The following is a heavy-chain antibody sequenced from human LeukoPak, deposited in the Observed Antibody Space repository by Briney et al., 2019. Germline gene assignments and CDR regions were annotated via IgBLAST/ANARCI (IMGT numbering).Heavy chain of an antibody. CDR2: FDPEDGET. J-gene: IGHJ4*02. CDR3: ATGVVVAAKSGFDY. Sequence: ASVKVSCKVSGYTLTELSMHWVRQAPGKGLEWMGGFDPEDGETIYAQKFQGRVTMTEDTSTDTACMELSSLRSEDTAVYYCATGVVVAAKSGFDYWGQGTLVTVSS. CDR1: GYTLTELS. D-gene: IGHD2-15*01. V-gene: IGHV1-24*01.